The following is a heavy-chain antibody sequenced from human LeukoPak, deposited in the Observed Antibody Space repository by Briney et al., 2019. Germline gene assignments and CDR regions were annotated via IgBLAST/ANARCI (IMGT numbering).Heavy chain of an antibody. CDR3: ARQNDILTGYSDY. D-gene: IGHD3-9*01. CDR2: IYPGDSDT. Sequence: GESLKISCKGSGYSFTSYWIGWVRQMPGKGLEWMGIIYPGDSDTRYSPSFQGQVTISADKSISTAYLQWSSLEASDTAMYYCARQNDILTGYSDYWGQGTLVTVSS. V-gene: IGHV5-51*01. J-gene: IGHJ4*02. CDR1: GYSFTSYW.